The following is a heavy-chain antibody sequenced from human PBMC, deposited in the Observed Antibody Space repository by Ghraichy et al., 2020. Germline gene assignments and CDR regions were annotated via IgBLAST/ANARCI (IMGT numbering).Heavy chain of an antibody. CDR2: IYHSGST. J-gene: IGHJ5*02. CDR3: AKAENTMVRGVINWFDA. D-gene: IGHD3-10*01. CDR1: NGSISSSNW. Sequence: SETLSLTCAVSNGSISSSNWWSWVRQPPGKGLEWIGEIYHSGSTNYNPSLKSRVTISVDKSKNQFSLRLTSVTAADTAVYYCAKAENTMVRGVINWFDAWGQGSLVTVSS. V-gene: IGHV4-4*02.